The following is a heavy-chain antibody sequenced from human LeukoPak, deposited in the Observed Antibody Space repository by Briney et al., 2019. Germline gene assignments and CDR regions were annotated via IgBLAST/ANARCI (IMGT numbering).Heavy chain of an antibody. D-gene: IGHD6-13*01. CDR3: ARRGGPGIAAAGFIF. J-gene: IGHJ4*02. V-gene: IGHV1-2*02. CDR2: INPNSGGT. Sequence: ASVKVSCKASGYTFTGYYMHWVRQAPGQGLEWMGWINPNSGGTNYAQKFQGSVTMTRDTSISTAYMELSRLRSDDTAVYYCARRGGPGIAAAGFIFWGQGTLVTVSS. CDR1: GYTFTGYY.